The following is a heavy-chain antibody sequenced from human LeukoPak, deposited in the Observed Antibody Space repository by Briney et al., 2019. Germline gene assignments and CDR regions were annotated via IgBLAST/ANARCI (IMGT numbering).Heavy chain of an antibody. J-gene: IGHJ4*02. CDR2: IGTSGSTI. V-gene: IGHV3-48*03. D-gene: IGHD5-24*01. CDR1: GLTFSSYE. Sequence: GGSLRLSCAASGLTFSSYEMIWVRQAPGKGLEWAVYIGTSGSTISYADSVKGRFTVSRDNAKNSLYLQVNRLRAEDTGVYYCATVRWLQPDYWGQGTLVTVSS. CDR3: ATVRWLQPDY.